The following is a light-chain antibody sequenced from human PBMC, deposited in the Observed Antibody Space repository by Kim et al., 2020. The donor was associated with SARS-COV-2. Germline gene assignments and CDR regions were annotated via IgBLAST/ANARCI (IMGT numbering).Light chain of an antibody. CDR1: NIGSKS. Sequence: SYELTQPPSVSVAPGKTARITCGGNNIGSKSVHWYSHKPGQAPVLIIYYDSARPSGIPERFSGSNSGNAATLTISRVEAGDEADYYCQVWDITSDHWGFGGGTKLAVL. V-gene: IGLV3-21*04. J-gene: IGLJ3*02. CDR2: YDS. CDR3: QVWDITSDHWG.